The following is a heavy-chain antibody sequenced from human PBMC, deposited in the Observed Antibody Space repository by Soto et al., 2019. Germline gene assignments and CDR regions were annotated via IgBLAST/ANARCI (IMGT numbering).Heavy chain of an antibody. CDR1: GCVFRSYW. Sequence: GPLRRACSASGCVFRSYWMSWVRQAPGKGLEWVANINQDGSEKYYVDSVRGRFIISRDNAENSLYLQMNSLRAEDTALYYCARDGVAAGLYLDNWGQGTLVTVYS. D-gene: IGHD6-19*01. CDR2: INQDGSEK. CDR3: ARDGVAAGLYLDN. V-gene: IGHV3-7*01. J-gene: IGHJ4*02.